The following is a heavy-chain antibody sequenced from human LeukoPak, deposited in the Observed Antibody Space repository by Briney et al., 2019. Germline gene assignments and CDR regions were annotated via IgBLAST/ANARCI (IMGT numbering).Heavy chain of an antibody. J-gene: IGHJ4*02. V-gene: IGHV3-48*03. D-gene: IGHD3-10*01. CDR1: GFTFSSYE. Sequence: GGSLRLSCAASGFTFSSYEMNWVRQAPGKGLEWVSYISSSGSTIYYADSVKSRSPISRDNAKNSLYLQMNSLRAEDTAVYYCARGGPYYYGSGSYLDYWGQGTLVTVSS. CDR3: ARGGPYYYGSGSYLDY. CDR2: ISSSGSTI.